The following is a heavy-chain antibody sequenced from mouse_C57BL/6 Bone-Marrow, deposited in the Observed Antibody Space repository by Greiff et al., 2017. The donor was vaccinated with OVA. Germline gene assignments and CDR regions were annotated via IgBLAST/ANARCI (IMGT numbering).Heavy chain of an antibody. V-gene: IGHV1-50*01. CDR2: IDPSDSYT. Sequence: LVESGAELVKPGASVKLSCKASGYTFTSYWMQWVKQRPGQGLEWIGEIDPSDSYTNYNQKFKGKATLTVDTSSSTAYMQLNSLTSEDSAVYYCASAVFAYWGQGTLVTVSA. CDR3: ASAVFAY. CDR1: GYTFTSYW. J-gene: IGHJ3*01.